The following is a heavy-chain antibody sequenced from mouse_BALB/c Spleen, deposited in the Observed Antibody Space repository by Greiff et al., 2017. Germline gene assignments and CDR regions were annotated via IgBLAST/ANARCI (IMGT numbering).Heavy chain of an antibody. CDR1: GFSLTSYG. V-gene: IGHV2-9*02. Sequence: VQLVESGPGLVAPSQSLSITCTVSGFSLTSYGVHWVRQPPGKGLEWLGVIWAGGSTNYNSALMSRLSISKDNSKSQVFLKMNSLQTDDTAMYYCARDAYYGSSYGYAMDYWGQGTSVTVSS. D-gene: IGHD1-1*01. CDR3: ARDAYYGSSYGYAMDY. J-gene: IGHJ4*01. CDR2: IWAGGST.